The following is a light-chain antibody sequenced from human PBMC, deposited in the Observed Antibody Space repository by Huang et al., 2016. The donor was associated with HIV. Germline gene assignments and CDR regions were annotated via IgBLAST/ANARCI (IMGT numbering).Light chain of an antibody. CDR1: QSVNSK. J-gene: IGKJ2*01. Sequence: EIVMTQSPATLSLSPGERATLSCRASQSVNSKLAWYQQKPGQAPRLLIYGVSTRAPGVPGRFSGSGSGTEFTLTISSLQSEDFAVYYCQQYSKWPPNTFGQGTKLESK. CDR3: QQYSKWPPNT. CDR2: GVS. V-gene: IGKV3-15*01.